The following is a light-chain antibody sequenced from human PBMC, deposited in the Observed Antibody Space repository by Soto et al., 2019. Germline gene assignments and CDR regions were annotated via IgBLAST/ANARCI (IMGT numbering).Light chain of an antibody. CDR3: QQGSLWT. Sequence: ESLLTQSPATLSLSPGERATLSCRASQSISTYLAWYQQKPGQAPRLLIYDASNRATGIPARFSGSGSGTDFTLTISSPEPEDFAVYYCQQGSLWTFGQGTKVEIK. CDR2: DAS. V-gene: IGKV3-11*01. CDR1: QSISTY. J-gene: IGKJ1*01.